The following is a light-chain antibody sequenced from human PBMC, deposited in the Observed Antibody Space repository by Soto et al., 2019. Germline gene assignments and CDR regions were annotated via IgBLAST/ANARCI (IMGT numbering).Light chain of an antibody. J-gene: IGKJ1*01. Sequence: DIQMTQSPSTLSAFVGDRDTITCRASQSINNWLAWYQQKPGKAPKLLIYDASNLESGVPSRFSGSGSGTEFTLTISSLQPDDFATYYCQQYDNSSPWTFGQGTKVEIK. CDR2: DAS. V-gene: IGKV1-5*01. CDR3: QQYDNSSPWT. CDR1: QSINNW.